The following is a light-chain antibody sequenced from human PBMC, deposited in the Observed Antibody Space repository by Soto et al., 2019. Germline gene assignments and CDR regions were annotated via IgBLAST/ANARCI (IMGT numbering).Light chain of an antibody. CDR3: QSSDSSLTV. V-gene: IGLV1-40*01. Sequence: QSVLTQPPSVSGAPGQSVTISCTGSSTNIGAGYDVHWYQQLPGTAPKLIIYGNSNRPSGVPDRYSGSKSGTSASLAITGLQAEDEADYYCQSSDSSLTVFGTGTKLTVL. CDR1: STNIGAGYD. J-gene: IGLJ1*01. CDR2: GNS.